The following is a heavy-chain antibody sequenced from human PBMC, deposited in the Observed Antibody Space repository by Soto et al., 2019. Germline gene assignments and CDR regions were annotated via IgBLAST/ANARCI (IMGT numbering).Heavy chain of an antibody. CDR3: ARASEWELLDY. D-gene: IGHD1-26*01. Sequence: XGSLRLSCAASGFTFSSYSMNWVRQAPGKGLEWVSSISSSSSYVYYADSVKGRFTISRDNAKNSLYLQMNSPRAEDTAVYYCARASEWELLDYWGQRTLVTVPS. CDR2: ISSSSSYV. J-gene: IGHJ4*02. V-gene: IGHV3-21*01. CDR1: GFTFSSYS.